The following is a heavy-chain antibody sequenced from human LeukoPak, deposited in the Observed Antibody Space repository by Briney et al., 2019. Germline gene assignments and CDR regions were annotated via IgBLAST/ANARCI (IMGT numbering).Heavy chain of an antibody. CDR2: INHSGST. D-gene: IGHD3-22*01. CDR3: ARAGSSGPTDY. CDR1: GGSFSGYY. V-gene: IGHV4-34*01. J-gene: IGHJ4*02. Sequence: PSETLSLTCAVYGGSFSGYYWSWIRQPPGKGLEWIGEINHSGSTNYNPSLKSRVTISVDTSKNQFSLKLSSVTAADTAVYYCARAGSSGPTDYWGQGTLVTVSS.